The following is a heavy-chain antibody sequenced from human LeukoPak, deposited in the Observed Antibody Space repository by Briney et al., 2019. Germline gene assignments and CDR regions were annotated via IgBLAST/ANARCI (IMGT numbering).Heavy chain of an antibody. V-gene: IGHV3-53*01. CDR3: ARDSSMLRGPLVIYYFDF. Sequence: PGGSLRLSCAASGFTVNSNYMSWVRQPPGKGLEWVSVIYSGGSTYYADSVKGRFTISRDNAKNSLYLQMNSLRAEDTAVYYCARDSSMLRGPLVIYYFDFWGQGTLVTVSS. CDR1: GFTVNSNY. J-gene: IGHJ4*02. CDR2: IYSGGST. D-gene: IGHD3-10*01.